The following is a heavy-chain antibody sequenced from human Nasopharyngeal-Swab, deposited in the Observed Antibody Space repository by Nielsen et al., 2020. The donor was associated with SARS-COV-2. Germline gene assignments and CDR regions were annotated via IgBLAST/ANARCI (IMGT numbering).Heavy chain of an antibody. CDR3: AKVLAAVVAYYYGMDV. V-gene: IGHV3-23*01. Sequence: GGSRRLSCADTGFTFSYYAMNWVRRAPGKGLEWVSGISDGGGSTSYADSAKGRFTISRDNSKKTLYLQMNSLTAEDTAVYYCAKVLAAVVAYYYGMDVWGQGTTVTVSS. CDR2: ISDGGGST. J-gene: IGHJ6*02. CDR1: GFTFSYYA. D-gene: IGHD6-13*01.